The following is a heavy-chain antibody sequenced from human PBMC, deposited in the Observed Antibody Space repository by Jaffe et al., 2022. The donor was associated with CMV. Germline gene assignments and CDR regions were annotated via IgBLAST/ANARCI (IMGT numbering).Heavy chain of an antibody. CDR3: TTLYYDFWSGYLSIFDY. CDR1: GFTFTDAW. D-gene: IGHD3-3*01. V-gene: IGHV3-15*01. Sequence: EVQLVESGGGLVKPGGSLRVSCAGSGFTFTDAWMSWVRQAPGKGLEWVARIKSKTDDGTTDYAAPVKGRFTISRDDSKNTLYLQMNSLKTEDTGVYYCTTLYYDFWSGYLSIFDYWGQGTLLTVSS. J-gene: IGHJ4*02. CDR2: IKSKTDDGTT.